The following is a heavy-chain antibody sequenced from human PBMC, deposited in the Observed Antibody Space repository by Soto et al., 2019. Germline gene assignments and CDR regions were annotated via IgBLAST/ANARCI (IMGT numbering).Heavy chain of an antibody. CDR2: IYHIGST. Sequence: SETLSLTCAVSGGSISSSNWWSWVRQPPGMGLEWIGEIYHIGSTNYNPSLKSRVTISMDKSKNQFSLKLNSVTAADTAVYYCASNQDFYDSSGYYYWGQGTLVTVSS. J-gene: IGHJ4*02. CDR1: GGSISSSNW. V-gene: IGHV4-4*02. CDR3: ASNQDFYDSSGYYY. D-gene: IGHD3-22*01.